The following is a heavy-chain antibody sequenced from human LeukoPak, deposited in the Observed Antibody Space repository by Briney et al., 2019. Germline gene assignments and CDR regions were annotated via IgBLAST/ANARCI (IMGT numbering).Heavy chain of an antibody. V-gene: IGHV1-8*01. J-gene: IGHJ4*02. CDR2: MNPDTGNS. CDR1: GYTFSSYD. CDR3: ARAWEDIVVVPAAPLGFDY. D-gene: IGHD2-2*01. Sequence: ASVKVSCKGSGYTFSSYDINWVRQATGQGLEWMGWMNPDTGNSGFAQKFQGRVTMTRDTSISTAYMELSSLRSDDTAVYYCARAWEDIVVVPAAPLGFDYWGQGTLVTVSS.